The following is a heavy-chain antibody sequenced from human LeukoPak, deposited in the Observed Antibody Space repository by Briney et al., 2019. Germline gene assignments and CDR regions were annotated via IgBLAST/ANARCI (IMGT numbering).Heavy chain of an antibody. D-gene: IGHD3-22*01. CDR2: VYYSGIT. CDR1: GASISGYY. J-gene: IGHJ5*02. Sequence: PSETLSLTCSVSGASISGYYYNWIRQPPGKGLERIGYVYYSGITNFNPSLKSRVTMSVDTSKNQFSLKVSSVTAADTAVYYCARVLLSSGSSTWGQGTLVTVSS. V-gene: IGHV4-59*01. CDR3: ARVLLSSGSST.